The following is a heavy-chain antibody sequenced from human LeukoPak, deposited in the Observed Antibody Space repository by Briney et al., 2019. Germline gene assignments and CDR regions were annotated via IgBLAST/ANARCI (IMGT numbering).Heavy chain of an antibody. Sequence: AGGSLRLSCAASGFTFSSYGMSWVRQAPGKGLEWVSAISGSGGSTYYADSVKGRFTISRDNSKNTLYLQMNSLRAEDTAVYYCAKEEWGFGEFPLFMDVWGKGTTVTISS. D-gene: IGHD3-10*01. CDR1: GFTFSSYG. CDR2: ISGSGGST. CDR3: AKEEWGFGEFPLFMDV. J-gene: IGHJ6*03. V-gene: IGHV3-23*01.